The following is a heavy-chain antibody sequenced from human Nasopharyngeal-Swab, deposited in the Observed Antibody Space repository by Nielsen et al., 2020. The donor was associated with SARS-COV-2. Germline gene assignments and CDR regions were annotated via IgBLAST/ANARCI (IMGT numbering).Heavy chain of an antibody. CDR2: IYYSGST. CDR3: ARALYYYEPLDAFDI. J-gene: IGHJ3*02. V-gene: IGHV4-31*02. Sequence: SCTVSGGSISSGGYYWSWIRQHPGQGLEWIGYIYYSGSTYYNPSLKSRVTISVDTSKNQFSLKLSSVTAADTAVYYCARALYYYEPLDAFDIWGQGTMVTVSS. CDR1: GGSISSGGYY. D-gene: IGHD3-22*01.